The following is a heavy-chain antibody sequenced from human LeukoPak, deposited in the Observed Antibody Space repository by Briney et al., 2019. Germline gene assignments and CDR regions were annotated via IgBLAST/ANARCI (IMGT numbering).Heavy chain of an antibody. J-gene: IGHJ4*02. CDR1: GDTVSTNSAS. CDR2: SFYRSDWIT. CDR3: ARGNSETRSFDS. D-gene: IGHD1-26*01. V-gene: IGHV6-1*01. Sequence: SQTLSLTCVISGDTVSTNSASWSWIRQSPSRGLEWLGRSFYRSDWITVYAASVNGRITITPDTSKNQFSLQLTSVTPEDSAIYYCARGNSETRSFDSWGQGTLVTVSS.